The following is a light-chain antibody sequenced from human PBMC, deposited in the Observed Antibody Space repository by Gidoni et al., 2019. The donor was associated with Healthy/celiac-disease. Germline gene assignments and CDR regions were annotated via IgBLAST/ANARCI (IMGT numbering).Light chain of an antibody. CDR3: QQYNSYSALT. J-gene: IGKJ4*01. CDR2: KAS. Sequence: DIQMPPSPSPLSASVGDRVTIPCRASQSISSWLAWYQQKPGKAPKLLIYKASSLESGVPSRFSGSGSGTEFTLTISSLQPDDFATYYCQQYNSYSALTFXGXTKVEIK. V-gene: IGKV1-5*03. CDR1: QSISSW.